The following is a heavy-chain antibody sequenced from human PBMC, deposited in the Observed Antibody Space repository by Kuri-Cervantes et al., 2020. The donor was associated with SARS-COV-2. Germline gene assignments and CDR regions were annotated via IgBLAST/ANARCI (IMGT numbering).Heavy chain of an antibody. CDR1: GFTFSSYA. Sequence: GGSLRLSCAASGFTFSSYAMNWVRQAPGKGLEWVSTIPGDGGVTYYADSVQGRFSISRDNSRNTLYLQMNSLRVDDTAVYYCAKVRNWDFDHWGQGVLVTVSS. D-gene: IGHD7-27*01. CDR2: IPGDGGVT. V-gene: IGHV3-23*01. J-gene: IGHJ5*02. CDR3: AKVRNWDFDH.